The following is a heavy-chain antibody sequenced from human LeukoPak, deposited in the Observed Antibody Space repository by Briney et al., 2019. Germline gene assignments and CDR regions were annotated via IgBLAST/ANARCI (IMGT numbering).Heavy chain of an antibody. J-gene: IGHJ4*02. V-gene: IGHV4-59*01. D-gene: IGHD5-12*01. CDR3: ARGERQWLRPFDY. CDR2: IYYSGST. CDR1: GGSISTYY. Sequence: PSETLSLTCTVSGGSISTYYWSWIRQPPGQGLEWIGYIYYSGSTSYNPSLESRVTISVDTSKNQFSLKLSSVTAADTAVYYCARGERQWLRPFDYWGQGTLVTVSS.